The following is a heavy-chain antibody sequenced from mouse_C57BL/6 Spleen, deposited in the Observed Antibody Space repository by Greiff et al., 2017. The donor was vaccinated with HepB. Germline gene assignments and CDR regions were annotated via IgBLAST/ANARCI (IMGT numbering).Heavy chain of an antibody. Sequence: QVQLQQSGPELVKPGASVKISCKASGYAFSSSWMNWVKQRPGKGLEWIGRIYPGDGDTNYNGKFKGKATLTADKSSSTAYMQLRSLTSEDSAVYVYASITTVVDYYFDYWGQGTTLTVSS. CDR2: IYPGDGDT. CDR3: ASITTVVDYYFDY. D-gene: IGHD1-1*01. CDR1: GYAFSSSW. J-gene: IGHJ2*01. V-gene: IGHV1-82*01.